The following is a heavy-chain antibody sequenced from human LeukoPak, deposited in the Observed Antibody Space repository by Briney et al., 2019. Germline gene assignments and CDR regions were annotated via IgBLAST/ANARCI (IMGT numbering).Heavy chain of an antibody. D-gene: IGHD3-22*01. CDR2: MYYSGST. CDR3: ARPYYYDSRIDP. V-gene: IGHV4-59*01. CDR1: GGSISNYY. Sequence: PSETLSLTCTVSGGSISNYYWSWIRQPPGKGLEWIGYMYYSGSTNYNPSLKSRVTISVDTSKNQFSLKLSSVTAADTAVYYCARPYYYDSRIDPWGQGTLVTVSS. J-gene: IGHJ5*02.